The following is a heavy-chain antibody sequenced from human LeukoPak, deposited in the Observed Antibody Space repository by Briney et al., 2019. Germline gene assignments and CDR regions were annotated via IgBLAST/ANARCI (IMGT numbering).Heavy chain of an antibody. Sequence: PSETLSLTCTVSGGSISSYYWSWIRQPAGKGLEWIGRIYTSGSTNYNPSLRSRVTMSVDTSKNQFSLKLSSVTAADTAVYYCARGAYYYGSGKIFGYWGQGTLVTVSS. D-gene: IGHD3-10*01. CDR2: IYTSGST. J-gene: IGHJ4*02. V-gene: IGHV4-4*07. CDR3: ARGAYYYGSGKIFGY. CDR1: GGSISSYY.